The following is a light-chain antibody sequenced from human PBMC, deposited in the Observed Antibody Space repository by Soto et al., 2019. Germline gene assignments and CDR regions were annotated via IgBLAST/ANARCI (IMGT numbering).Light chain of an antibody. CDR2: GAS. J-gene: IGKJ5*01. Sequence: EIVLTQSPATLSLSPGERATLSCRASQSVSSSYLAWYQQKPGQAPRLLIYGASSRATGIPDRFSGSGSGTDFPPPIASLGPKAFAVYYCQRWGGPPIPSGQGTRREI. V-gene: IGKV3-20*01. CDR1: QSVSSSY. CDR3: QRWGGPPIP.